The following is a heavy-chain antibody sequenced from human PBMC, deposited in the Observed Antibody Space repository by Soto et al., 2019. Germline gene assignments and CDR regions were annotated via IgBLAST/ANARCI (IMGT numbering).Heavy chain of an antibody. J-gene: IGHJ4*02. CDR1: GFTFSVYG. Sequence: GGSLRLSCAASGFTFSVYGMHWVRQAPGRGLEWVAVIWHDGSNKYYADSVKGRFAISRDNSKNTLYLQMNSLRVEDTAVYYCARVASGFDFGYWGQGTLVTVSS. CDR3: ARVASGFDFGY. V-gene: IGHV3-33*01. CDR2: IWHDGSNK. D-gene: IGHD5-12*01.